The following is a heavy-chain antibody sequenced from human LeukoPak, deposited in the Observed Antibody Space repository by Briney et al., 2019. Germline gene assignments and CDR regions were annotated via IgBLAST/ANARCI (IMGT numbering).Heavy chain of an antibody. J-gene: IGHJ4*02. V-gene: IGHV4-59*01. CDR3: ARGNYYGSGSFPSYYFDY. Sequence: ASETLSLTCTVSGGSISSYYWSWIRQPPGKGLEWIGYIYYTGSTNYNPSLKSRVTISVDTSKNQFPLKLSSVTAADTAVYYCARGNYYGSGSFPSYYFDYWGQGTLVTVSS. D-gene: IGHD3-10*01. CDR1: GGSISSYY. CDR2: IYYTGST.